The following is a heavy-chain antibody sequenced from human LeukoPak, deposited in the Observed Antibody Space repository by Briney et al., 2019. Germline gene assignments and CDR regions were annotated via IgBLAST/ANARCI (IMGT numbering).Heavy chain of an antibody. CDR1: GYSFTSYW. D-gene: IGHD3-10*01. J-gene: IGHJ4*02. CDR3: ARTPITMVRGAIPYYFDY. Sequence: GESLKISCKGSGYSFTSYWIGWVRQMPGKGLEWMGIIYPGDSDTRYSPSFQGQVTISADKSISTAYLQWSSLKASDTAMYYCARTPITMVRGAIPYYFDYWGQGTLVTVSS. V-gene: IGHV5-51*01. CDR2: IYPGDSDT.